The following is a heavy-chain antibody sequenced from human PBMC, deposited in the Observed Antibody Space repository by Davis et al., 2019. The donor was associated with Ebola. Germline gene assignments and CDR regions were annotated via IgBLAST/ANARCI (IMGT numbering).Heavy chain of an antibody. CDR1: GFTFSSSA. CDR2: ISGSGGST. J-gene: IGHJ4*02. Sequence: GGSLRLSCVTSGFTFSSSAMNWVRQAPGMGLEWVSTISGSGGSTYYADSVKGRFTISRDNSKNTLYLQMNSLRPEDTAVYYCAMSPGGQGTLVTVSS. V-gene: IGHV3-23*01. D-gene: IGHD3-10*02. CDR3: AMSP.